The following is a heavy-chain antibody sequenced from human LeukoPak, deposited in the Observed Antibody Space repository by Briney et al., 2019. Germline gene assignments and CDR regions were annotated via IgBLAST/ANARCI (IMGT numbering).Heavy chain of an antibody. D-gene: IGHD2-15*01. Sequence: SETLSLTCSVSGGSISSSGHYWGWIRQPPGKGLEWIGIITYSGNSNYNPSLKSRVTISVDASNNQFSLKLTSMTAADTAVHYCVRRCYSGGVYYYFDYWGQGTLVTVSS. J-gene: IGHJ4*02. CDR1: GGSISSSGHY. V-gene: IGHV4-39*01. CDR3: VRRCYSGGVYYYFDY. CDR2: ITYSGNS.